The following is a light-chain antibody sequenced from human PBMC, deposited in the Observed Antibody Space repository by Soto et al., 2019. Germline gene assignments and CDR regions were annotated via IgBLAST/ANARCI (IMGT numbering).Light chain of an antibody. J-gene: IGKJ2*01. Sequence: EIVLTQSPGTLSLSPGERATLSCRASHSISSRYLAWYQQKPGQAPRLLIYGASSRAIGIPDRFSGSGSGTDFTLTISRLEPEDFAVYYCQQYGTSPRYTFGQGTKVDI. CDR1: HSISSRY. CDR2: GAS. CDR3: QQYGTSPRYT. V-gene: IGKV3-20*01.